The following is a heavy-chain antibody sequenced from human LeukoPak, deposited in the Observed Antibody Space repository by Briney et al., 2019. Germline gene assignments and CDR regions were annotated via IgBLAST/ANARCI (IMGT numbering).Heavy chain of an antibody. J-gene: IGHJ5*02. V-gene: IGHV4-34*01. CDR1: GGSFSGYY. Sequence: SETLSLTCAVYGGSFSGYYWSWIRQPPGKGLEWIGEINHSGSTNYNPSLKSRVTISVDTSKNQFSLKLSSVTAADTVVYYCARGIPHYDILTGYPGAGWFDPWGQGTLVTVSS. CDR3: ARGIPHYDILTGYPGAGWFDP. D-gene: IGHD3-9*01. CDR2: INHSGST.